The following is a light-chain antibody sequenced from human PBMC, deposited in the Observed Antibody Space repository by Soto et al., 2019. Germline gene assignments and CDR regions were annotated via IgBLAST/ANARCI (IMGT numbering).Light chain of an antibody. Sequence: DIQMTQSPSSLSASVGDRVTITCRASQSISSYLNWYQQKPGKAPKLLIYAASSLQSGVPSRFSGSGSATDFTLTSSSLQPEDLATYYCQQSYSNPYTCGQGTKLEIK. J-gene: IGKJ2*01. CDR2: AAS. CDR3: QQSYSNPYT. V-gene: IGKV1-39*01. CDR1: QSISSY.